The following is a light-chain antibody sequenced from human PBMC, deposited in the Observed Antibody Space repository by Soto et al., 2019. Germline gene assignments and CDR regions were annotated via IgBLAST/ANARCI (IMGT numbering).Light chain of an antibody. CDR3: AAWDDSLNGVV. CDR2: SNF. CDR1: RSNIGTNA. Sequence: QPVLSQPPSASGTPGQRVTISCSGSRSNIGTNAVHWYQQLPGTAPKLLIYSNFQRPSGVPDRFSDSKSGTSASLAISGLQSEDEADYYCAAWDDSLNGVVFGGGTKVTVL. J-gene: IGLJ2*01. V-gene: IGLV1-44*01.